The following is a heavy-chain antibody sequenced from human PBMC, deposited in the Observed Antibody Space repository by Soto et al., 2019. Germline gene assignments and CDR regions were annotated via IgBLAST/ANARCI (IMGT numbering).Heavy chain of an antibody. D-gene: IGHD3-22*01. Sequence: ASVKVSCKASGYTFTGYYMHWVRQAPGQGLEWMGWINPNRGGTNYAQKFQGRVTMARDTSISTAYMELSRLRSDDTAVYYCARGYYYDSSGYYYGYYFDCWGQGTMVTVSS. CDR3: ARGYYYDSSGYYYGYYFDC. V-gene: IGHV1-2*02. CDR2: INPNRGGT. J-gene: IGHJ4*02. CDR1: GYTFTGYY.